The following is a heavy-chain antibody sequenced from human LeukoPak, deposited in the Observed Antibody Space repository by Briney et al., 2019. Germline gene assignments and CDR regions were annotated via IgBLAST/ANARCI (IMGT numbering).Heavy chain of an antibody. CDR1: GFTVSSNY. D-gene: IGHD3-10*01. V-gene: IGHV3-66*01. Sequence: GGSLRLSCAASGFTVSSNYMSWVRQAPGKGLEWVSVIYSGGSTYYADSVKGRFTISRDNSKNTLYLQMSSLRAEDTAVYYCARELTRATMVRGVIMGYYYYGMDVWGQGTLVTVSS. CDR2: IYSGGST. J-gene: IGHJ6*02. CDR3: ARELTRATMVRGVIMGYYYYGMDV.